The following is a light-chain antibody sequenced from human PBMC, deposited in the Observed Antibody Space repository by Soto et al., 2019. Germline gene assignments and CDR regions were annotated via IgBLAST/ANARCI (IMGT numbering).Light chain of an antibody. CDR3: QQTYSPPFT. CDR1: HTFSSF. J-gene: IGKJ2*01. Sequence: DIQMTQSPSSLSASVGDRVTITCRASHTFSSFLNWYQQKRGKPPTLLIYGAYSLRSGVPSRFTGSGGGAEFRLPISSIQPDDFGTYYCQQTYSPPFTFGQGTSLELK. CDR2: GAY. V-gene: IGKV1-39*01.